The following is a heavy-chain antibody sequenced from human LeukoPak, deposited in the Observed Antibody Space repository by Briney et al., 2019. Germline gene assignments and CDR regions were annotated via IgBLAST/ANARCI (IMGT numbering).Heavy chain of an antibody. CDR1: GGSFSGYY. CDR3: ARRDIVVVEDAFDI. V-gene: IGHV4-59*01. CDR2: IYYSGST. J-gene: IGHJ3*02. Sequence: KSSETLSLTCAVYGGSFSGYYWSWIRQPPGKGLEWIGYIYYSGSTNYNPSLKSRVTISVDTSKNQFSLKLSSVTAADTAVYYCARRDIVVVEDAFDIWGQGTMVTVSS. D-gene: IGHD2-15*01.